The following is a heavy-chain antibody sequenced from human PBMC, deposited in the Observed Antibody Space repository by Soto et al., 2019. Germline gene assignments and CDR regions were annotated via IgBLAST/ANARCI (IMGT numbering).Heavy chain of an antibody. D-gene: IGHD6-13*01. V-gene: IGHV4-39*02. CDR2: IFYSGST. J-gene: IGHJ6*02. CDR3: ARDRKLIAAAGRDYYYGMDV. Sequence: SETLSLTCTVSSGSISSTIYSWDWIRQPPGKGLEWIGSIFYSGSTYYNPSLKSRVTISVDTSKNQFSLTLTSVTAADTAVYYCARDRKLIAAAGRDYYYGMDVWGQGTTVTV. CDR1: SGSISSTIYS.